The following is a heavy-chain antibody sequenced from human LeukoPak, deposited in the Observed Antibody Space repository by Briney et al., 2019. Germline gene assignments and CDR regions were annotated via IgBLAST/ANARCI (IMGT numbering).Heavy chain of an antibody. J-gene: IGHJ4*02. Sequence: GGSLRLSCTASEFTVSRNYMLWVRQAPGKGLEWVSLIFSDGDTHYADSVKGRFTISRDTSKNTVSLQMNSLRVEDTAMYYCTRDQMNYWGQGTLVTVSS. D-gene: IGHD5-24*01. CDR1: EFTVSRNY. CDR3: TRDQMNY. V-gene: IGHV3-53*01. CDR2: IFSDGDT.